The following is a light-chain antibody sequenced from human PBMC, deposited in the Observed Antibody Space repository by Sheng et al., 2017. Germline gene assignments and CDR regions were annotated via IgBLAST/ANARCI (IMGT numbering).Light chain of an antibody. CDR1: LSISGY. V-gene: IGKV1-39*01. CDR3: QQYSNYPYT. J-gene: IGKJ2*01. CDR2: AAS. Sequence: DIQMTQSPSSLSASVGDRVTITCRASLSISGYVNWYQQKTGKAPKLLIYAASTLKTGVPSRFSGSGSGTEFTLTISSLQPEDFSTFYCQQYSNYPYTFGQGTKLQIK.